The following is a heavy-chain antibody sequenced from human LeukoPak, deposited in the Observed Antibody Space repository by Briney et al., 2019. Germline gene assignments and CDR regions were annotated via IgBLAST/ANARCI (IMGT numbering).Heavy chain of an antibody. J-gene: IGHJ6*02. D-gene: IGHD2-15*01. CDR3: ARDLQGSYYYGMDV. CDR1: GFRFSSYD. Sequence: GGSLRLSCVGSGFRFSSYDMNWVRQAPGRGLEWLSYLTRTSSATWYADSVKGRFTISRDNGKNSLYLQMNSLRAEDTAVYYCARDLQGSYYYGMDVWGQGTTVIVSS. CDR2: LTRTSSAT. V-gene: IGHV3-48*01.